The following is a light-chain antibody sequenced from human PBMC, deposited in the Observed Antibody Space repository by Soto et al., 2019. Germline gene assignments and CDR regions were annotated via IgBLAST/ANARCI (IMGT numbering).Light chain of an antibody. CDR3: QQSRDWPPLT. CDR1: QSISSY. J-gene: IGKJ4*01. V-gene: IGKV3-11*01. Sequence: EIVLTQSPATLSLSPGEGATLSCRASQSISSYLAWYQQRPGQAPRLLISDASIRATGIPARFSGSGSGADFTLTISSLEPEDFAVYYYQQSRDWPPLTFGGGTRVESK. CDR2: DAS.